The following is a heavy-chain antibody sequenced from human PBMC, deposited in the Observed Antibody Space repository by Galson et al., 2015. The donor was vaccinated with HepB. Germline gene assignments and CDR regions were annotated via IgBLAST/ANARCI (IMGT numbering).Heavy chain of an antibody. CDR1: GGSMSRYY. CDR3: ARGSRPGEMIGTFED. V-gene: IGHV4-59*01. D-gene: IGHD1-1*01. J-gene: IGHJ4*02. Sequence: SETLSLTCTVSGGSMSRYYWNWIRQPPGKGLEWIGYIYNSGSTNYNSDYNPSLKSRVTISVDTSKNHFSLKVSSVTAADTAVYYCARGSRPGEMIGTFEDWGQGILVTVS. CDR2: IYNSGST.